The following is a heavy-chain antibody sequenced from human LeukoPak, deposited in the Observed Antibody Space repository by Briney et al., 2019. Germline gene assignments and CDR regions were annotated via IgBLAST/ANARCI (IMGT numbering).Heavy chain of an antibody. D-gene: IGHD2-8*01. Sequence: GGSLRLSCAVSGLNFRSFWMSWVRQAPGKGLEWVANIKQDETEKFYVDSVKGRFTISRDNAKNSLYLQMNSLRVEDSAVYYCAKGFYFSMTELYYLDLWGRGTLVTVSS. CDR1: GLNFRSFW. J-gene: IGHJ2*01. CDR3: AKGFYFSMTELYYLDL. CDR2: IKQDETEK. V-gene: IGHV3-7*04.